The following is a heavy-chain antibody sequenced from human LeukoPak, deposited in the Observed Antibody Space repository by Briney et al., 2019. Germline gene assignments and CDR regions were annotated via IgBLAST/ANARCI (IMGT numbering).Heavy chain of an antibody. CDR3: AGSRGYCSGGSCYSGNYYYYGMDV. CDR1: GGSFSGYY. V-gene: IGHV4-34*01. J-gene: IGHJ6*04. D-gene: IGHD2-15*01. CDR2: INHSGST. Sequence: SETLSLTCAVYGGSFSGYYWSWIRQPPGKGLEWIGEINHSGSTNYNPSLKSRVTISVDTSKNQFSLKLSSVTAADTAVYYCAGSRGYCSGGSCYSGNYYYYGMDVWGKGTRVTVSS.